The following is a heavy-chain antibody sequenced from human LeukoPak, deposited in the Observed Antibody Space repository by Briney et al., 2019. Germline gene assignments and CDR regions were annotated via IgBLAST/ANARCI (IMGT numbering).Heavy chain of an antibody. D-gene: IGHD2/OR15-2a*01. CDR3: ARDFSHYVDY. Sequence: PGTSLRLSCAASGFTLSRYAMHWVRQAPGKGLEWMAFIWDDGTNQYYADSVKGRFTISRDNSKNTLYLQMNSLRAEDTAVYYCARDFSHYVDYWGQGILVTVSS. CDR1: GFTLSRYA. CDR2: IWDDGTNQ. V-gene: IGHV3-33*01. J-gene: IGHJ4*02.